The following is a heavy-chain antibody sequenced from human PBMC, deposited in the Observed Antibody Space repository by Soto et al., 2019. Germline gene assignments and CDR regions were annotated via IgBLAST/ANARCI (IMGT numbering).Heavy chain of an antibody. Sequence: TSATLSLTGYFSGCSVSSGCYSWHWIRQPPGKGLEWVGYIYHSGSTYDNPSLKSRVTMSVNRSKNQFSLNLTSVTAADTAVYFCARGHYRYAMDVWGQGTTVTVSS. CDR3: ARGHYRYAMDV. CDR2: IYHSGST. J-gene: IGHJ6*02. V-gene: IGHV4-30-2*01. CDR1: GCSVSSGCYS.